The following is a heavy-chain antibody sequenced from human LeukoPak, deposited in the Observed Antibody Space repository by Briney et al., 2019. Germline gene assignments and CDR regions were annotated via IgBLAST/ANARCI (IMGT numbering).Heavy chain of an antibody. D-gene: IGHD6-19*01. CDR1: GGSISSGDYY. V-gene: IGHV4-30-4*01. CDR2: IYYSGST. CDR3: ARARYSSGWYLDY. J-gene: IGHJ4*02. Sequence: SQTLSLTCTVSGGSISSGDYYWRWIPQPPGKGLVWIGYIYYSGSTYYNPSLKSRVTISVDTSKNQFSLTLSSVTAADTAVYYCARARYSSGWYLDYWGQGTLVTVSS.